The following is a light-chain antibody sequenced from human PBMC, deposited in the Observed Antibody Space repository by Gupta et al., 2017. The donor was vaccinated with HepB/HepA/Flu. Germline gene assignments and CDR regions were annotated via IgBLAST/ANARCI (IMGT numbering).Light chain of an antibody. Sequence: QPVLTQSSSASASLGSSVKLTCTLSSGHSSYIIAWHQQQPGKAPRYLMKVEGSGSSNKGSGVPARFSGSSSGADRNLAISNVQSEDEADYYCATWDSKVFGGGTKLTVL. CDR1: SGHSSYI. V-gene: IGLV4-60*03. CDR3: ATWDSKV. CDR2: VEGSGSS. J-gene: IGLJ3*02.